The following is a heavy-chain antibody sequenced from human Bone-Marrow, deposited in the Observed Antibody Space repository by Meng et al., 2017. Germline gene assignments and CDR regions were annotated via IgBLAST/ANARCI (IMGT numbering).Heavy chain of an antibody. V-gene: IGHV2-5*01. Sequence: SGLTLAKPTQTLTLTCSFSGFSLSTSGVGLGWIRQPPGKALEWLALIYWNDDKRYSPSLKSRLTITKDTSKTRVVRTVTNMDPVDTATYYCAQRVRERFGSFPNWFDHWGQGTLVTVSS. CDR2: IYWNDDK. D-gene: IGHD3-10*01. CDR3: AQRVRERFGSFPNWFDH. CDR1: GFSLSTSGVG. J-gene: IGHJ5*02.